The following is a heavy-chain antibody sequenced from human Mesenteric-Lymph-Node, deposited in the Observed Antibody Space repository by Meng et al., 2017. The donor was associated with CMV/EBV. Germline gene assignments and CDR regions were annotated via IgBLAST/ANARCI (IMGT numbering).Heavy chain of an antibody. J-gene: IGHJ6*02. CDR1: GFTFDDYG. CDR2: ITWNSGYI. CDR3: AKAVAGQYYGMDV. V-gene: IGHV3-9*01. D-gene: IGHD6-19*01. Sequence: GGSLRLSCAASGFTFDDYGMHWVRQAPGKGLEWVAGITWNSGYIAYADSVKGRFTISRDNAKNSLQLQMNSLRAEDTALYYCAKAVAGQYYGMDVWGQGTPVTVSS.